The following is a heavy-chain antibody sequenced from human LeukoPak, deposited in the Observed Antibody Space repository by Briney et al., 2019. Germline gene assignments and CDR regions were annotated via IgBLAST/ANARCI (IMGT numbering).Heavy chain of an antibody. CDR1: GYSFTSYW. D-gene: IGHD5-12*01. Sequence: GESLKISCKGSGYSFTSYWIGWVRQMPGKGLEWMGIIYPGDSDTRYSPSFQGQVTISADKSISTAYLQWSSLKASDTAMYYCASSQERYSGYVGWFDPWGQGTLVTVSS. V-gene: IGHV5-51*01. CDR2: IYPGDSDT. J-gene: IGHJ5*02. CDR3: ASSQERYSGYVGWFDP.